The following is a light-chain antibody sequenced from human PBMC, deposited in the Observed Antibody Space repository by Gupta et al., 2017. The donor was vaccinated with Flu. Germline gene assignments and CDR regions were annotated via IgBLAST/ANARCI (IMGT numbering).Light chain of an antibody. CDR2: GAS. CDR3: QQYGSSPPIT. CDR1: QSVSSSY. V-gene: IGKV3-20*01. Sequence: EIVLTQSPGTLSLSPGERATLSCRASQSVSSSYLAWYQQKPGQAPRLLIYGASSRATGIPDRFSGSGPGTYFTLTISRLEPEDFAVYYCQQYGSSPPITFGQGTRLEIK. J-gene: IGKJ5*01.